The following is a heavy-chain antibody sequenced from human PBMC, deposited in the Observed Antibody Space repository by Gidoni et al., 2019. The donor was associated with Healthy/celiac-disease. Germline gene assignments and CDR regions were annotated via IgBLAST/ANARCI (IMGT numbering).Heavy chain of an antibody. CDR2: IYYSGST. V-gene: IGHV4-31*03. CDR1: GGSISRGGYY. CDR3: AREIRRGYDFWSGYYSGDAFDI. Sequence: QVQLQESGPGLVKPSQTLSLTCTVSGGSISRGGYYWSWIRQHPGKGLEWYGYIYYSGSTYYTPSLKSRFTISVDTSKNQFSLKLSSVTAADTAVYYCAREIRRGYDFWSGYYSGDAFDIWGQGTMVTVSS. D-gene: IGHD3-3*01. J-gene: IGHJ3*02.